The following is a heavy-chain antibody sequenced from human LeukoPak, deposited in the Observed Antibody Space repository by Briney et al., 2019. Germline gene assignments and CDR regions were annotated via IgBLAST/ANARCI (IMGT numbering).Heavy chain of an antibody. CDR2: FDPEDGET. CDR1: GYTLTVLS. CDR3: ATDGSGSYYNIHMRQFDY. J-gene: IGHJ4*02. V-gene: IGHV1-24*01. Sequence: ASVKVSCKVSGYTLTVLSMHWVRQAPGKGLEWMGGFDPEDGETIYAQKFQGRVTMTEDTSTDTAYMELSSLRSEDTAVYYCATDGSGSYYNIHMRQFDYWGQGTLVTVSS. D-gene: IGHD3-10*01.